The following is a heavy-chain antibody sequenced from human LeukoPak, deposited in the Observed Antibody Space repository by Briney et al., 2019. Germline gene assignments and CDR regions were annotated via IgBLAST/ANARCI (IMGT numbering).Heavy chain of an antibody. J-gene: IGHJ4*02. Sequence: GGSLRLSCAASGFIFSSFAMHWVRQAPGKGLEWVAVISYDGSNKYYADSVKGRFTISRDNSKNTLYLQMNSLRAEDTAVYYCARLCVSLWAFDYWGQGTLVTVSS. V-gene: IGHV3-30*04. CDR3: ARLCVSLWAFDY. CDR2: ISYDGSNK. D-gene: IGHD3-16*01. CDR1: GFIFSSFA.